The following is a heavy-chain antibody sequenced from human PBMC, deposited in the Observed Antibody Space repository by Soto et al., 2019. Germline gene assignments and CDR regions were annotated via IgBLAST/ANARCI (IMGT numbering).Heavy chain of an antibody. D-gene: IGHD3-22*01. CDR2: IVVGSGNT. V-gene: IGHV1-58*01. Sequence: ASVKVSCKASGFTFTSSAVQWVRQARGQLLAWIGWIVVGSGNTNYAQKFQEIVTIPRDMSTCSAYMELSSLRSDDTAVYYCAAPSYDISCFDYWGQGTLVAVSS. J-gene: IGHJ4*02. CDR1: GFTFTSSA. CDR3: AAPSYDISCFDY.